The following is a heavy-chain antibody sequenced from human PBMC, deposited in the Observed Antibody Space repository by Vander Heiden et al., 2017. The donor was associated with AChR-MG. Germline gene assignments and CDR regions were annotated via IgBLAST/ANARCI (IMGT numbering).Heavy chain of an antibody. J-gene: IGHJ4*02. CDR2: ISASGAST. CDR3: AKIPVGRASNSQYYFEY. V-gene: IGHV3-23*01. D-gene: IGHD2-2*01. Sequence: EVQLLESGGGLVQPGGSLRLSCSASGFTLGSYAMTWVRQAPGKGLEWITGISASGASTVYADSVKGRVTVSRDNSRKTFYLQMNSLREEDTAVYYCAKIPVGRASNSQYYFEYWGQGTLVTVSS. CDR1: GFTLGSYA.